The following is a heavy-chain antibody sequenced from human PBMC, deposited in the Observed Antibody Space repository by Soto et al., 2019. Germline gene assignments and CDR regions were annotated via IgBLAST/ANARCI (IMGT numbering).Heavy chain of an antibody. CDR1: GGTFSSYT. Sequence: QVQLGQSGAEVNKPGLSVKVSCKASGGTFSSYTISWVRQAPGQGLEWMGRIIPILGMANYAPKFQVRVTNHAHNSSTTAYMELSSLRSEDTAVYYWATVGSSYDCTNGVCYTRARQTMGLYFQPWGQGTLVTVFS. D-gene: IGHD2-8*01. CDR3: ATVGSSYDCTNGVCYTRARQTMGLYFQP. J-gene: IGHJ1*01. CDR2: IIPILGMA. V-gene: IGHV1-69*02.